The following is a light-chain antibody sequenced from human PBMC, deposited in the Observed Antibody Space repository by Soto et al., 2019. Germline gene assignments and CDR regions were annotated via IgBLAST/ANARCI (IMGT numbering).Light chain of an antibody. V-gene: IGLV1-44*01. J-gene: IGLJ3*02. Sequence: QSVLTQPPSASGTPGQRVTISCSGSSSNIGSNTVNWYQQLPGTAPKLLIYSNNQRPSGVPDRCSGSKSGTSASLAISGLQSEDEADYDCAAWDDSLNGWVFGGGTKVTVL. CDR3: AAWDDSLNGWV. CDR1: SSNIGSNT. CDR2: SNN.